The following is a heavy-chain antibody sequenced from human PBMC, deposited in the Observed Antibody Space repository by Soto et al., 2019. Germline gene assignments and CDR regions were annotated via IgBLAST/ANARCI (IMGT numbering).Heavy chain of an antibody. Sequence: PSETLSLTCTVSGGSISSGDYYWSWIRQPPGKGLEWIGYIYYSGSTYYNPSLKSRVTISVDTSKNQFSLKLSSVTAADTAVYYCARGGHYYDSSGYYELHFDYWGQGTLVTVSS. V-gene: IGHV4-30-4*01. CDR2: IYYSGST. CDR3: ARGGHYYDSSGYYELHFDY. J-gene: IGHJ4*02. D-gene: IGHD3-22*01. CDR1: GGSISSGDYY.